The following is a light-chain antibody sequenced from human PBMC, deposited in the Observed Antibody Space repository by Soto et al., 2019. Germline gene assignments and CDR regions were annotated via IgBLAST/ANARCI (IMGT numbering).Light chain of an antibody. J-gene: IGKJ1*01. V-gene: IGKV3-20*01. CDR1: QSVSSTY. CDR2: DAS. CDR3: QHYDSSLWT. Sequence: EIVLTQSPGTLSLSPGERATLSCRASQSVSSTYLAWYQQKPGQAPRLLIYDASSRATGIPDRFSGSGSGTDFTLTISRLEPEDFAVYYCQHYDSSLWTFGQGTQVAIK.